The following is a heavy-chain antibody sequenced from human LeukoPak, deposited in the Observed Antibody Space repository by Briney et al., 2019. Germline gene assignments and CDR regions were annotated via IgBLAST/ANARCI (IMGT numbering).Heavy chain of an antibody. J-gene: IGHJ4*02. CDR1: GFTFDDYA. D-gene: IGHD1-20*01. Sequence: GGSLRLSCAASGFTFDDYAMHSVRQAPGKGLGWVSGISWNSGSIGYAECVKGRFTISRDNAKNSMYLQMNSLRAEDMALYYCAKGYNWSFAYYCDYWGQGTLVTVSS. CDR2: ISWNSGSI. CDR3: AKGYNWSFAYYCDY. V-gene: IGHV3-9*03.